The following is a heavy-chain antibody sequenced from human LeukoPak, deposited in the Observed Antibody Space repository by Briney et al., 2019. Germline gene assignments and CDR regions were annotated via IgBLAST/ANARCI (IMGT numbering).Heavy chain of an antibody. CDR3: TTGYDFWIDY. J-gene: IGHJ4*02. Sequence: GGSLRLSCAASGFTFSDYHMSWIRQAPGKGLEWVGRIKSKTDGGTTDYAAPVKGRFTISRDDSKNTLYLQMNSLKTEDTAVYYCTTGYDFWIDYWGQGTLVTVSS. D-gene: IGHD3-3*01. CDR1: GFTFSDYH. V-gene: IGHV3-15*01. CDR2: IKSKTDGGTT.